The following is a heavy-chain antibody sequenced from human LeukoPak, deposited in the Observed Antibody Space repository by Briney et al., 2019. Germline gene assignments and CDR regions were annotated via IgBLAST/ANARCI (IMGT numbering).Heavy chain of an antibody. Sequence: PSETLSLTCTVSGGSISSGDYYWGWIRQPPGKGLGWIGSIYHSGSTYYNPSLKSRVTISVDTSKNQFSLKLSSVTAADTAVYYCASESYSSGWYDYWGQGTLVTVSS. V-gene: IGHV4-39*07. CDR3: ASESYSSGWYDY. CDR1: GGSISSGDYY. CDR2: IYHSGST. J-gene: IGHJ4*02. D-gene: IGHD6-19*01.